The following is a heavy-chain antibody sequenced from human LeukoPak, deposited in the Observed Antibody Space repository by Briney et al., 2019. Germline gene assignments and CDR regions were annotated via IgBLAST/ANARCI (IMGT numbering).Heavy chain of an antibody. Sequence: GASVKVSCKASGYTFTDYYMHWVRQAPGQGLEWMGWINPNSGGTNYAQKFQGRVTMTRDMSTSTVYMELSSLRSEDTAVYYCARDGVLRYFDGYYYYMDVWGKGTTVTVSS. CDR2: INPNSGGT. D-gene: IGHD3-9*01. CDR1: GYTFTDYY. J-gene: IGHJ6*03. CDR3: ARDGVLRYFDGYYYYMDV. V-gene: IGHV1-2*02.